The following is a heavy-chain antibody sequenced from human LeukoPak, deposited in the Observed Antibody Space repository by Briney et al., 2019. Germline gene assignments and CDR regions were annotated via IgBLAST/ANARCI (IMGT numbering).Heavy chain of an antibody. J-gene: IGHJ4*02. V-gene: IGHV3-66*02. CDR2: IYSGDNT. Sequence: PGGSLRLSCAASGFTVSSNYMSWVRQAPGKGLEWVSVIYSGDNTYHADSVKGRFTISRDNSKNTLFLQMNSLRAEDTAVYYCAGKSFLDYWGQGTLVTVSS. CDR1: GFTVSSNY. CDR3: AGKSFLDY.